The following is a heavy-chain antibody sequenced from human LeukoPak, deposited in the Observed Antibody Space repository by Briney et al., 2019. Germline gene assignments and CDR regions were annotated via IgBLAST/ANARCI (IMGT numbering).Heavy chain of an antibody. D-gene: IGHD5-12*01. CDR3: ARTTPTYSGYDFGYFDY. J-gene: IGHJ4*02. Sequence: SGTLSLTCAVYGGSLSGYYWSCIRQPPGKGLEWIGYIYYSGSTNYNPSLKSRVTISVDTSRNQFSLKLSSVTAADTAVYHCARTTPTYSGYDFGYFDYWGQGTLVTVSS. V-gene: IGHV4-59*01. CDR2: IYYSGST. CDR1: GGSLSGYY.